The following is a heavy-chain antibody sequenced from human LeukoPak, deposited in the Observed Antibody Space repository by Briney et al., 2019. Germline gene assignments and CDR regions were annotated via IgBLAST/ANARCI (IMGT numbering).Heavy chain of an antibody. J-gene: IGHJ4*02. D-gene: IGHD2-21*02. V-gene: IGHV4-38-2*02. CDR1: GYSISSGYY. CDR3: ARDRLTTPVIVVVTAINYFDY. CDR2: IYHSGST. Sequence: SETLSLTCTVSGYSISSGYYWGWIRQPPGKGLEWIGSIYHSGSTYYNPSLKSRVTISVDTSKNQFSLKLSSVTAADTAVYYCARDRLTTPVIVVVTAINYFDYWGQGTLVTVSS.